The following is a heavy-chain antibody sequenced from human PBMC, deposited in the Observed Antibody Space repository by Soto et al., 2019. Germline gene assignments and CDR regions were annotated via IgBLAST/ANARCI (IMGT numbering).Heavy chain of an antibody. J-gene: IGHJ6*03. CDR2: IKQDGSEK. Sequence: RSWVLQAPGKGLEWVANIKQDGSEKYYVDSVKGRFTISRDNAKNSLYLQMNSLRAEDTAVYYFTRDSRGWQANYYMDVWGNGSTFTVA. D-gene: IGHD6-19*01. V-gene: IGHV3-7*01. CDR3: TRDSRGWQANYYMDV.